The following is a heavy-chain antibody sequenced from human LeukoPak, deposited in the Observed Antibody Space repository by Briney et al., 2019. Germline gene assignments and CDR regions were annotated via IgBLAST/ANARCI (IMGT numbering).Heavy chain of an antibody. CDR2: ISYDGSNK. D-gene: IGHD2-8*01. CDR3: ARNGEGYCTNGVGLFLDY. CDR1: GFTFSIYS. J-gene: IGHJ4*02. V-gene: IGHV3-30-3*01. Sequence: GGSLRLSCAASGFTFSIYSMGWVRQAPGKGLEWVSFISYDGSNKYYADSVKGRSTISRDNTKNMLYLQMNSLRAEDKTVYYYARNGEGYCTNGVGLFLDYWGQGTLVTVSS.